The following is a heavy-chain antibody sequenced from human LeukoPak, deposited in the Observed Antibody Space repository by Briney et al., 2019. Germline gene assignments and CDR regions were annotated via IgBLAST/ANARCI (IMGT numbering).Heavy chain of an antibody. Sequence: GGSLRLSCAASGFTFSSYEMNWVRQAPGKGLEWVSYISSSGSGSTIYYADSVKGRFTISRDNAKNSLYLQMNSLRAEDTAVYYCARANYMDVWGKGTTVTVSS. J-gene: IGHJ6*03. CDR2: ISSSGSGSTI. CDR1: GFTFSSYE. V-gene: IGHV3-48*03. CDR3: ARANYMDV.